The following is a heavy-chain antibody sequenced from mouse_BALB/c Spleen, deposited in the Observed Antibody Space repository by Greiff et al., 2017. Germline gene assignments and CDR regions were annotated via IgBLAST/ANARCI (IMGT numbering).Heavy chain of an antibody. D-gene: IGHD6-1*01. CDR2: ISDGGSYT. CDR1: GFTFSDYY. CDR3: ARDRQYGMDY. Sequence: EVQVVESGGGLVKPGGSLKLSCAASGFTFSDYYMYWVRQTPEKRLEWVATISDGGSYTYYPDSVKGRFTISRDNAKNNLYLQMSSLKSEDTAMYYCARDRQYGMDYWGQGTSVTVSS. V-gene: IGHV5-4*02. J-gene: IGHJ4*01.